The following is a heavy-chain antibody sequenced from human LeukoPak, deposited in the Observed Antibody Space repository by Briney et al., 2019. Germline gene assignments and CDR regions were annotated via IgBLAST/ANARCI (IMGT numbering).Heavy chain of an antibody. D-gene: IGHD6-19*01. CDR1: GFSFSSDW. Sequence: GGSLRLSCAASGFSFSSDWMHWVRQAPGKGLVWVSRINSDGSNINYADSVKGRFTISRDNSKNTLYLQMNSLRAEDTAVYYCAKDRAVAGTFDYWGQGTLVTVSS. CDR2: INSDGSNI. CDR3: AKDRAVAGTFDY. V-gene: IGHV3-74*01. J-gene: IGHJ4*02.